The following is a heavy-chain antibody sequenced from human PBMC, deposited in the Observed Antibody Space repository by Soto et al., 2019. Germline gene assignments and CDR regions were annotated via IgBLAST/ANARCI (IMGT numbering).Heavy chain of an antibody. J-gene: IGHJ4*02. CDR2: IYYSGST. CDR1: GGSISSGGYY. V-gene: IGHV4-31*03. D-gene: IGHD6-19*01. CDR3: ARENREQWVPKYYFDY. Sequence: SETLSLTCTVSGGSISSGGYYWSWIRQHPGKGLEWIGYIYYSGSTYYNPSLKSRVTISVDTSKNQFSLKPSSVTAADTAVYYCARENREQWVPKYYFDYWGQGTLVTVSS.